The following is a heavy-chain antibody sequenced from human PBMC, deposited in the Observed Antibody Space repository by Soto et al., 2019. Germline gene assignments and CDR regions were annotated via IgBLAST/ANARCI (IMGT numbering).Heavy chain of an antibody. CDR2: ISGGGGSK. D-gene: IGHD1-26*01. V-gene: IGHV3-23*01. CDR3: AIALVGATRSDY. Sequence: RGSLRLSPEVSGFNFNSHAVNWVRQAPGKGLEWVSLISGGGGSKYYADSVKGRFSISRDNSKNTLYLQMNSLRADDTAVYYCAIALVGATRSDYWGQGALVTVSS. J-gene: IGHJ4*02. CDR1: GFNFNSHA.